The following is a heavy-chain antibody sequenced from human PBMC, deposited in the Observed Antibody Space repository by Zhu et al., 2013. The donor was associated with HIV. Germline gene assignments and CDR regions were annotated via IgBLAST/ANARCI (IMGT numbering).Heavy chain of an antibody. CDR2: INPNSGGT. V-gene: IGHV1-2*04. D-gene: IGHD3-22*01. CDR3: ARGVYYYDSTRGNDAFDI. J-gene: IGHJ3*02. Sequence: QMQLVQSGAEVKKPGASVKVSCKASGYTFTGYYMHWVRQAPGQGLEWMGWINPNSGGTNYAQKFQGWVTMTRDTSISTAYMELSRLRSDDTAVYYCARGVYYYDSTRGNDAFDIWGQGTMVTVSS. CDR1: GYTFTGYY.